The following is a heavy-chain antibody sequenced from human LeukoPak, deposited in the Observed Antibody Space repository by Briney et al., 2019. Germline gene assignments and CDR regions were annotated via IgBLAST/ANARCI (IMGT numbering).Heavy chain of an antibody. D-gene: IGHD3-22*01. J-gene: IGHJ4*02. V-gene: IGHV4-38-2*02. CDR2: IYHSGST. Sequence: SETLSLTCTVSGYSISSGYYWGWIRQPPGKGLEWIGGIYHSGSTYYNPSLKSRVTISVDTSKNQFSLKLSSVTAADTAVYYCARGDSSGYYYPHFDYWGQGTLVTVSS. CDR1: GYSISSGYY. CDR3: ARGDSSGYYYPHFDY.